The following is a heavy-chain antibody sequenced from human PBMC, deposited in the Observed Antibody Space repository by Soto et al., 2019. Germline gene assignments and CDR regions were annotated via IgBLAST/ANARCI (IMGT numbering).Heavy chain of an antibody. Sequence: SVKVSCKASGGTFSSYAISWVRQAPGQGLEWMGGIIPIFGTANYAQKFQGRVTITADESTSTAYMELSSLRSEDTAVYYCARVRRIAAAPRYYYYGMDVWGQGTTVTVSS. V-gene: IGHV1-69*13. J-gene: IGHJ6*02. CDR2: IIPIFGTA. CDR3: ARVRRIAAAPRYYYYGMDV. CDR1: GGTFSSYA. D-gene: IGHD6-13*01.